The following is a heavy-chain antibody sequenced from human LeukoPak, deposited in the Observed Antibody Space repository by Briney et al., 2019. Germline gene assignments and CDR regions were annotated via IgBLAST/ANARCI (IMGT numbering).Heavy chain of an antibody. J-gene: IGHJ6*03. CDR1: GGTFSTYA. CDR3: ARTPQHSYYYYNMDV. Sequence: PAASVKVSCKASGGTFSTYAITWVRRAPGQGLEWMGGIIPIFGTANYAQKFQDRVTITTDASTSTVYMELTSLRSEDTAVYYCARTPQHSYYYYNMDVWGKGTTVTVAS. CDR2: IIPIFGTA. D-gene: IGHD5-18*01. V-gene: IGHV1-69*05.